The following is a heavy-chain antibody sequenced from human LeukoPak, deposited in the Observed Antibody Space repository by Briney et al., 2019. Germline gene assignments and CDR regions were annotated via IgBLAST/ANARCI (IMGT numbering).Heavy chain of an antibody. CDR3: ARSADSSGYNAFDI. V-gene: IGHV3-11*04. J-gene: IGHJ3*02. Sequence: GGSLRLSCAGSGFTFSDYYMSWIRQAPGKGLEWVSYISSSGSTIYYADSVKGRFTISRDNAKNSLYLQMYSLRAEDTAVYYCARSADSSGYNAFDIWGQGTMVTVSS. D-gene: IGHD3-22*01. CDR2: ISSSGSTI. CDR1: GFTFSDYY.